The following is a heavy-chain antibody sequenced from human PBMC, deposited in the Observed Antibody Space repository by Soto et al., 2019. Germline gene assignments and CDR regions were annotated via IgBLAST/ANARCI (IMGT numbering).Heavy chain of an antibody. D-gene: IGHD2-15*01. CDR1: GFTFSHYW. V-gene: IGHV3-7*01. Sequence: EVQLVESGGDLVQPGGSLRLSCAVSGFTFSHYWMTWVRQAPGKGLEWVANIKEDGTEENYVDSVKGRFTFSRDNAKSSLYLQMNSLRPEDTAVYYCARCGSEVDYWSQGTLVVVSS. CDR3: ARCGSEVDY. J-gene: IGHJ4*02. CDR2: IKEDGTEE.